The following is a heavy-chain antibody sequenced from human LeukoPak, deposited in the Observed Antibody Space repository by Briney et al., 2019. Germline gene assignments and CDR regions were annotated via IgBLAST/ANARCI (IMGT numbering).Heavy chain of an antibody. CDR2: ISSSSSTI. CDR1: GFTFSSYS. D-gene: IGHD3-22*01. Sequence: PGGSLRLSCAASGFTFSSYSMNWVRQAPGKGLEWVSYISSSSSTIYYADSVKGRFTISRDNAKNSLYLQMNSLRAEDTAVYYCARDLTGAHYYDSSGYYDYWGQGTLVTVSS. CDR3: ARDLTGAHYYDSSGYYDY. V-gene: IGHV3-48*01. J-gene: IGHJ4*02.